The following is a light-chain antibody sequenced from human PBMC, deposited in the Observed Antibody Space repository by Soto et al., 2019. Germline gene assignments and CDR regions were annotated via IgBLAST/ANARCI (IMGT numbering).Light chain of an antibody. V-gene: IGKV3-20*01. CDR3: HQRQSWPRT. CDR1: QSVSNNY. CDR2: GAS. J-gene: IGKJ1*01. Sequence: EIVLTQSPGTLSLSPGERATLSCRASQSVSNNYLAWYQQKPGQAPRLLIYGASNRATGIPDRFSGSGSGTDFTLTISDVQPEDFALYYCHQRQSWPRTFGQGTKV.